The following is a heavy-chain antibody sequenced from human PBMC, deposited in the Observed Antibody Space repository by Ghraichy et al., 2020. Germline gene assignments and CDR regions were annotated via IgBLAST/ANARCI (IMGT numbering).Heavy chain of an antibody. CDR2: IYYSGST. Sequence: SETLSLTCTVSGGSISSYYWSWIRQPPGKGLEWIGYIYYSGSTNYNPSLKSRVTISVDTSKNQFSLKLSSVTAADTAVYYCARQTSDILTGYYSYGMDVWGQGTTVTVSS. CDR1: GGSISSYY. CDR3: ARQTSDILTGYYSYGMDV. V-gene: IGHV4-59*08. J-gene: IGHJ6*02. D-gene: IGHD3-9*01.